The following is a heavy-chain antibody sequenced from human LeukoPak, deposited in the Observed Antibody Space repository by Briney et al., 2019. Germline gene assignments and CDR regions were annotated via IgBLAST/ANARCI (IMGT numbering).Heavy chain of an antibody. Sequence: ASVKVSCKASGSTFSSYAISWVRQAPGQGLEWMGRIIPILGIANYAQKFQGRVTITADKPTSTAYMELSSLRSEDTAVYYCARGLNRVYPEPVVGMDVWGQGTTVTVSS. D-gene: IGHD2-8*01. CDR2: IIPILGIA. V-gene: IGHV1-69*04. CDR3: ARGLNRVYPEPVVGMDV. J-gene: IGHJ6*02. CDR1: GSTFSSYA.